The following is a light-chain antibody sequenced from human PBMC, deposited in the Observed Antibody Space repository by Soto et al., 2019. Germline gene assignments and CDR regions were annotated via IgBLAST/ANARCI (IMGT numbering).Light chain of an antibody. CDR3: QKYNSAPLT. J-gene: IGKJ4*01. V-gene: IGKV1-27*01. Sequence: DIQMTQSPSSLSASVGDRVTITCRASQVISHYLAWYQQKPGKVPKLLLYAASTLQSGVPSRFSGSGSGTDFTLTISSLQPEDVATYYCQKYNSAPLTFGGGTKVEIK. CDR2: AAS. CDR1: QVISHY.